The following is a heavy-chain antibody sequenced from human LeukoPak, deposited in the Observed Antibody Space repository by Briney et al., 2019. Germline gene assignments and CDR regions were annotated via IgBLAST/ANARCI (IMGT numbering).Heavy chain of an antibody. CDR1: GFTFTNAW. V-gene: IGHV3-30*03. J-gene: IGHJ4*02. CDR3: ASSGAAAGSYFDY. CDR2: ISYDGSNK. D-gene: IGHD6-13*01. Sequence: PGGSLRLSCVVSGFTFTNAWMSWVRQAPGKGLEWVAVISYDGSNKYYADSVKGRFTISRDNSKNTLYLQMNSLRAEDTAVYYCASSGAAAGSYFDYWGQGTLVTVSS.